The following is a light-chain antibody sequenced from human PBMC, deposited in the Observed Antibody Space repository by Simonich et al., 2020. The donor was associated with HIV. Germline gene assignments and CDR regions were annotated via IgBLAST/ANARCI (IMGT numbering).Light chain of an antibody. CDR2: AAS. CDR1: QSISSY. Sequence: DIQMTQSPSSLSASVGDRVTITCRASQSISSYLNWYQQKPGKAPKLLIYAASSSQSGVPSRFSGSGSGTDFTLTISSLQPEDFATYYCQQSYSTIAFGQGTKVEIK. J-gene: IGKJ2*01. V-gene: IGKV1-39*01. CDR3: QQSYSTIA.